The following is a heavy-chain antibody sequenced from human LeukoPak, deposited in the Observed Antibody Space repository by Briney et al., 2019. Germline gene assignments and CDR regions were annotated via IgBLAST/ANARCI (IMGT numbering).Heavy chain of an antibody. CDR1: GFTFSSFA. CDR2: ISGSGGST. J-gene: IGHJ4*02. Sequence: GGSLRLSCSTSGFTFSSFAMHWVRQAPGKGLEWVSGISGSGGSTYHADSVKGRFTISRDNSKNTVYLQMNSLRAEDPAVYYCSTDTLDLLTTDYWGQGTLVTVSS. D-gene: IGHD3-9*01. CDR3: STDTLDLLTTDY. V-gene: IGHV3-23*01.